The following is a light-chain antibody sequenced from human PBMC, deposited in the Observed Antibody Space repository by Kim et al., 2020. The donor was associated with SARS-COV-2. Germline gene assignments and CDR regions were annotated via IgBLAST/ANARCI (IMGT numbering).Light chain of an antibody. CDR1: SIDGDATKY. Sequence: SISLSSTGTSIDGDATKYVMLYQHHTSTAHKLLIFSVSDRPSGVSNPFSDSKAGSTASLTISGLQAEDEADYYCSSDTKGNTNCVFGAGTQVTVL. CDR2: SVS. J-gene: IGLJ1*01. CDR3: SSDTKGNTNCV. V-gene: IGLV2-14*01.